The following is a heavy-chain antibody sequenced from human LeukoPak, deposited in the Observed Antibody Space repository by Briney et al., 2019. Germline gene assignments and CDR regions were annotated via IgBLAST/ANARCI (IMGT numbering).Heavy chain of an antibody. CDR2: IIPMFGTT. CDR3: ASGRIVVVTAQEFAHKWFDP. CDR1: GGSFNTYA. Sequence: SVKVSCKASGGSFNTYAISWVRQAPGQGLEWMGGIIPMFGTTKYAQNFQGRVTITADESTSTAYMELSSLRSEDTAVYYCASGRIVVVTAQEFAHKWFDPWGQGTQVTVSS. D-gene: IGHD2-21*02. V-gene: IGHV1-69*01. J-gene: IGHJ5*02.